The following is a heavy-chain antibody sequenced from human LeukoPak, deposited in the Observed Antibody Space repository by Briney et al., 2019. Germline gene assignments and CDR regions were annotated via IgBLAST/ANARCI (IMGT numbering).Heavy chain of an antibody. CDR3: ARDLYGSSWYVSDRRPLDY. D-gene: IGHD6-13*01. J-gene: IGHJ4*02. Sequence: SVKVSCKASGGSFSSYVITWVRQAPGQGLEWMGRIIPVLGVSNFAQKFQGRVTITADKSTNTAHMELSRLESGDTAVYYCARDLYGSSWYVSDRRPLDYWGQGTLATVSS. V-gene: IGHV1-69*04. CDR2: IIPVLGVS. CDR1: GGSFSSYV.